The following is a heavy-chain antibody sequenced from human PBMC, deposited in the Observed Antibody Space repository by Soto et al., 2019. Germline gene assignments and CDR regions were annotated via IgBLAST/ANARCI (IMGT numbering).Heavy chain of an antibody. D-gene: IGHD3-22*01. J-gene: IGHJ4*02. V-gene: IGHV1-18*01. CDR2: ISAYNGNT. CDR3: ARSWVDSSGYHTDFDY. Sequence: QVQLVQSGAEVKKPGASVKVSCKASGYTFTSYGIIWVRQAPGQGLEWMGWISAYNGNTNYAQKLQGRVTMTTDTSTRKDYIELRRLRSHDTAVYYCARSWVDSSGYHTDFDYWGQGTLVSVSS. CDR1: GYTFTSYG.